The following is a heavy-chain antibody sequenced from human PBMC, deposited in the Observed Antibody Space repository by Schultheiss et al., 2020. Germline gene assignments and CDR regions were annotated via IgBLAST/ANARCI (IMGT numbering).Heavy chain of an antibody. V-gene: IGHV3-7*01. CDR2: IKQDGSER. Sequence: GGSLRLSCSASGFIFSSFWMAWVRQVPGKGLEWVANIKQDGSERYYVDSVKGRFTISRDNAKKSLYLQMNYLRAEDTAVYYCARDAPYYDFKYGYSDYYYTYGLDVWGQGTTVTVSS. D-gene: IGHD3-3*01. CDR1: GFIFSSFW. J-gene: IGHJ6*02. CDR3: ARDAPYYDFKYGYSDYYYTYGLDV.